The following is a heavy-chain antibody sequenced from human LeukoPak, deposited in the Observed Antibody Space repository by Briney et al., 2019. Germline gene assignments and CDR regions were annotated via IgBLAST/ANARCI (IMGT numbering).Heavy chain of an antibody. V-gene: IGHV3-20*04. CDR1: GLTFDDYG. J-gene: IGHJ4*02. D-gene: IGHD2-2*01. CDR2: INWNGGST. Sequence: GGSLRLSCAASGLTFDDYGMGWVRQAPGKGLEWVSGINWNGGSTGYADSVKGRFTISRDNAKNSLYLQMNSLRAEATALYYCARDRPPGYRSSTSCYEFDYWGQGTLVTVSS. CDR3: ARDRPPGYRSSTSCYEFDY.